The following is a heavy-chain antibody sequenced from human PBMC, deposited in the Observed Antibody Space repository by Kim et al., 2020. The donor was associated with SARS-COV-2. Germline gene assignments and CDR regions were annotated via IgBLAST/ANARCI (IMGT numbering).Heavy chain of an antibody. D-gene: IGHD2-2*01. CDR3: TRGGSTTSYYWEF. J-gene: IGHJ4*02. V-gene: IGHV3-11*01. Sequence: YASSVKGRFTVSKDNAKNAMDLQMNSLRAGETAVYFCTRGGSTTSYYWEFWGQGTLVTVSS.